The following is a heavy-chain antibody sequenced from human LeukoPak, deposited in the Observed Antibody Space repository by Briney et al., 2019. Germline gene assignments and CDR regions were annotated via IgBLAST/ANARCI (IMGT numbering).Heavy chain of an antibody. Sequence: GGSLRLSCAASGFTFSDYYMNWIRQALGKGLEWISYISGTGTHTNYADSVKGRFTMSIDNANNSLFLQMDSLKVEDTGVYYCARDPASANWFDSWGQGTLVTVSS. CDR3: ARDPASANWFDS. V-gene: IGHV3-11*06. D-gene: IGHD2-2*01. CDR2: ISGTGTHT. J-gene: IGHJ5*01. CDR1: GFTFSDYY.